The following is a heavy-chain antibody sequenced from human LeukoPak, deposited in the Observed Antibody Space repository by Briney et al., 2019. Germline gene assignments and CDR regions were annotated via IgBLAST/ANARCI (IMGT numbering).Heavy chain of an antibody. CDR3: ARAGAMAFSHFDY. V-gene: IGHV3-48*01. CDR2: ISSSSSTI. CDR1: GFTFSSYS. Sequence: PGGSLRLSCAASGFTFSSYSMNWVRQAPGKGLEWVSYISSSSSTIYYADSVKGRFTISRDNAKNSLYLQMNSLRAEDTAVYYCARAGAMAFSHFDYWGQGTLVTVSS. J-gene: IGHJ4*02. D-gene: IGHD5-18*01.